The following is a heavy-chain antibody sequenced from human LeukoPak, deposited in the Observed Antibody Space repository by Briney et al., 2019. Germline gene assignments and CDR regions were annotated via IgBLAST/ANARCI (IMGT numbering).Heavy chain of an antibody. CDR1: GYTFTGYY. D-gene: IGHD2-2*01. CDR3: ARDGMSSTKPFDY. CDR2: INPNSGGT. V-gene: IGHV1-2*02. Sequence: ASVKVSCKASGYTFTGYYMHWVRQAPGQGLEWMGWINPNSGGTHYAQNLQGRVTMTTDTSTSTAYMELRSLRSDDTAVYYCARDGMSSTKPFDYWGQGTLVTVPS. J-gene: IGHJ4*02.